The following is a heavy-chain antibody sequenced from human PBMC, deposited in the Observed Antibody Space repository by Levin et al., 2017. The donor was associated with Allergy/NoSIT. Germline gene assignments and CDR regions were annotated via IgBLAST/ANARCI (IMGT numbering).Heavy chain of an antibody. V-gene: IGHV1-69*01. CDR1: GGTFSNYA. Sequence: GGSLRLSCKSSGGTFSNYAISWVRQAPGQGFEWMGGTVPIFGSTKYAQKFQGRVAVTADESTSTAYMTLTSLRSEDTAIYYCARHSGTYGTPLEHWGQGTLVTVSS. J-gene: IGHJ4*02. CDR2: TVPIFGST. CDR3: ARHSGTYGTPLEH. D-gene: IGHD3-16*01.